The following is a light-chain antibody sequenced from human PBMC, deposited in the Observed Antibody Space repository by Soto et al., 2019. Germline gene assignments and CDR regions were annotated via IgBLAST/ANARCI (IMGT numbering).Light chain of an antibody. CDR1: SSNIGSNN. Sequence: HSVLTQPPSASGTPGQRVSISCSGSSSNIGSNNVNWYQQLPGTAPKLLIYSNNQRPSGVPDRFSGSKSGTSASLAISGLQSEDEADYYCAAWDDSLNGWVFGGGTKLTVL. V-gene: IGLV1-44*01. CDR3: AAWDDSLNGWV. CDR2: SNN. J-gene: IGLJ3*02.